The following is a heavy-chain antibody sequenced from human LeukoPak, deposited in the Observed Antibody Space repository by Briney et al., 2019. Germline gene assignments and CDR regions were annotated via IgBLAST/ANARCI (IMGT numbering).Heavy chain of an antibody. V-gene: IGHV3-30*02. J-gene: IGHJ4*02. CDR2: IRYDGSNK. CDR3: VGDYYDSSGYPLGY. D-gene: IGHD3-22*01. Sequence: GGSLRLSCAASGFTFSSYGMHWVRQAPGKGLEWVAFIRYDGSNKYYADSVKGRFTISRDNSRNTLYLQMNSLRAEDTAVYYCVGDYYDSSGYPLGYWGQGALVTVSS. CDR1: GFTFSSYG.